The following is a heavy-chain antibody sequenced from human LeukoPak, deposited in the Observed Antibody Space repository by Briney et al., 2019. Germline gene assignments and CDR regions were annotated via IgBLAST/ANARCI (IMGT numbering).Heavy chain of an antibody. V-gene: IGHV3-23*01. CDR2: ISRSGDST. Sequence: GGSLRLSCAASGFTFSTYGMSWVRQAPGKGLEWVSAISRSGDSTYYADSVKGRLTISRDNSKNSLSLQMNSLRVEDTAVYYCARRSAQYYFDYWGQGTLVTVSS. J-gene: IGHJ4*02. CDR1: GFTFSTYG. CDR3: ARRSAQYYFDY.